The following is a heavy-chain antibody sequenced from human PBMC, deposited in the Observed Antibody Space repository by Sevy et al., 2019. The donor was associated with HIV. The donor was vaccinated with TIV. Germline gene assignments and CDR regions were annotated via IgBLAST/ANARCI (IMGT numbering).Heavy chain of an antibody. Sequence: GGSLRLSCAASGFTVSSNYMSWVRQAPGKGLEWVSVIYSGGSTYYADAVKGRFTISRDNSKNTLYLQMNSLRAEDTAVYYCAREENRELGTIPLDSWGRGIQVTVSS. CDR1: GFTVSSNY. CDR2: IYSGGST. CDR3: AREENRELGTIPLDS. D-gene: IGHD7-27*01. V-gene: IGHV3-53*01. J-gene: IGHJ4*02.